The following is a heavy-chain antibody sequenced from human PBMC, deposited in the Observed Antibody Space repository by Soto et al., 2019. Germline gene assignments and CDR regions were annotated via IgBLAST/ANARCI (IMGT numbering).Heavy chain of an antibody. V-gene: IGHV3-23*01. CDR1: GFTFSNFA. CDR3: ARYPGTIMATIVESYFFDN. Sequence: SGGSLRLSCTTSGFTFSNFAMRWVRQAPGKGLDWVASIIGTGGTTYYADSVKGRFTVSRDSAKTSLYLQMNSLRAEDSAVYYCARYPGTIMATIVESYFFDNWGLGTLVTVSS. D-gene: IGHD5-12*01. CDR2: IIGTGGTT. J-gene: IGHJ4*02.